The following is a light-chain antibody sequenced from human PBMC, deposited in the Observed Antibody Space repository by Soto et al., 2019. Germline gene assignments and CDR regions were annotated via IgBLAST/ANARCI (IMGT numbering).Light chain of an antibody. Sequence: DIQMTQSPSTLSASVEDRVTITCRASQSISAWLAWYQQKPGKAPKLLVYKATTLETGVPSRFSGSGSGTEFTLTISSLHPDDFATYYCHQYHKFPYTFGQGTKLEIK. J-gene: IGKJ2*01. CDR2: KAT. CDR1: QSISAW. V-gene: IGKV1-5*03. CDR3: HQYHKFPYT.